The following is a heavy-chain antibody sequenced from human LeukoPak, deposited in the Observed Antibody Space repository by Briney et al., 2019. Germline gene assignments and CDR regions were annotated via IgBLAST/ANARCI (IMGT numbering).Heavy chain of an antibody. V-gene: IGHV3-23*01. CDR3: ARGESFASDV. CDR2: ISRAGDRT. J-gene: IGHJ3*01. Sequence: GGSLRLSCVGSGFIFSSYDMGWVRQAPGQGLEWVSSISRAGDRTYYEDSVKGRFTISRDNSRNTMYLQMNSLRAEDTAVYYCARGESFASDVWGQGTMVTVSS. CDR1: GFIFSSYD.